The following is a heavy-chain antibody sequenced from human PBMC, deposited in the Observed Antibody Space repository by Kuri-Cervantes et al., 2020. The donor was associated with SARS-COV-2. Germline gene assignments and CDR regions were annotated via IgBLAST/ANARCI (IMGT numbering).Heavy chain of an antibody. CDR3: AKDSPITIFGVVIISGMDV. J-gene: IGHJ6*02. D-gene: IGHD3-3*01. CDR2: ISGSGGST. V-gene: IGHV3-23*01. CDR1: GFTFSNQA. Sequence: GESLKISCAASGFTFSNQAMSWVRPAPGKGLEWVSAISGSGGSTYYADSVKGLFTISRDNSKNTLYLQMNSLRAEDTAVYYGAKDSPITIFGVVIISGMDVWGQGTTVTVSS.